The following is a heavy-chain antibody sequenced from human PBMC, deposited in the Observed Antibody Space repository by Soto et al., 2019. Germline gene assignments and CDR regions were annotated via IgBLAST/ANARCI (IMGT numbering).Heavy chain of an antibody. CDR2: MNPNSGNA. Sequence: QVQLVQSGAEVKKPGASVKVSCKASGYSFISSDFNWVRQAPGQGLEWMGWMNPNSGNAGYAEKFQGRITTTXXXSXXTAYMELSSLTSEDTAVYFCARGGVVRGVLRRLDPWGQGTLVTVSS. D-gene: IGHD3-10*01. J-gene: IGHJ5*02. CDR3: ARGGVVRGVLRRLDP. V-gene: IGHV1-8*01. CDR1: GYSFISSD.